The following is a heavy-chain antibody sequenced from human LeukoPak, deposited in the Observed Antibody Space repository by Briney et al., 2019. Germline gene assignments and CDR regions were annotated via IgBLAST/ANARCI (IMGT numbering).Heavy chain of an antibody. V-gene: IGHV1-58*01. J-gene: IGHJ4*02. CDR3: AADDLDVGY. D-gene: IGHD1-26*01. Sequence: SVKVSCTASGFTFSNSAFQWVRQARGQHLEWIGWIVVGSDKTNYAEKFQDRVTITRDMSTNTASMELSSLRFEDTAVYYCAADDLDVGYWGQGTQVTVSS. CDR1: GFTFSNSA. CDR2: IVVGSDKT.